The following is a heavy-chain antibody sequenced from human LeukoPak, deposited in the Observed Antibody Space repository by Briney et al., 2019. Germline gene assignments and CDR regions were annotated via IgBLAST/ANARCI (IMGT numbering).Heavy chain of an antibody. J-gene: IGHJ4*02. D-gene: IGHD3-10*02. CDR3: TIDVPSHPQQIDY. CDR1: GFTFISSA. V-gene: IGHV3-23*01. CDR2: IIIDDGRT. Sequence: GGSLRLSCAASGFTFISSAMTWVRQAPGKGLEWLSSIIIDDGRTYYSESVKGRVTISRDISKNTLYLQMDSLRAEDTAVYYCTIDVPSHPQQIDYWGQGILVTVSS.